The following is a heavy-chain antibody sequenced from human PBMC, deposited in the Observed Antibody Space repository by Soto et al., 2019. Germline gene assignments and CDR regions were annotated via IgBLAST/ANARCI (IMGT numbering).Heavy chain of an antibody. CDR1: GGFVTSGSYY. D-gene: IGHD1-1*01. CDR3: ARVERGTATTVVDAFDI. Sequence: QVQLQQWGAGLLKPSETLSLTCAVYGGFVTSGSYYWSWIRQPPGKGLEWIGEMSHSGGTHFNPSRKSRVTISVDTSKNQFTLKMSSVTAAYTALYYCARVERGTATTVVDAFDIWGPGTMVTVSS. J-gene: IGHJ3*02. V-gene: IGHV4-34*01. CDR2: MSHSGGT.